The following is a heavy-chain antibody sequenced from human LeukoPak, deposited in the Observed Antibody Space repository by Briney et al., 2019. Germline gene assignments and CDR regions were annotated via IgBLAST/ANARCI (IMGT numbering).Heavy chain of an antibody. CDR1: GFTFSHYA. CDR2: ISDNGANT. Sequence: GGSLRLSCAASGFTFSHYAMSWVRRAPGKGLEWVSTISDNGANTYYADSVKGRFTISRDNSKNTFYLQMNSLRVEDTAVYYCAKLVGTTPLDAWGQGTLVTVSS. D-gene: IGHD1-26*01. J-gene: IGHJ5*02. V-gene: IGHV3-23*01. CDR3: AKLVGTTPLDA.